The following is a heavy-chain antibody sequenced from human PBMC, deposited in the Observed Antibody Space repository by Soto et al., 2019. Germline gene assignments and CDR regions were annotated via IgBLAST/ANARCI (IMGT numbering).Heavy chain of an antibody. Sequence: GGSLRLSCAASGFTFSSYGMHWVRQAPGKGLEWVAVIWYDGSNKYYADSVKGRFTISRDNSNNTLYLQMNSLRAEDTAVYYCARDSLIAAAGLDAFDIWGQGTMVTVSS. CDR3: ARDSLIAAAGLDAFDI. V-gene: IGHV3-33*01. D-gene: IGHD6-13*01. CDR2: IWYDGSNK. CDR1: GFTFSSYG. J-gene: IGHJ3*02.